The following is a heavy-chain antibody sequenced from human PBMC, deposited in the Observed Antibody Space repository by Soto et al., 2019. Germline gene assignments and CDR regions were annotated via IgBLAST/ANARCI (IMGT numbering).Heavy chain of an antibody. D-gene: IGHD3-22*01. CDR2: INHSGST. V-gene: IGHV4-34*01. CDR1: GGSFSGYY. J-gene: IGHJ6*02. Sequence: PSETLSLTCAVYGGSFSGYYWSWIRQPPGKGLEWIGEINHSGSTNYNPSLKSRVTISVDTSKNQFPLKLSSVTAADTAVYYCARFPNYYDSSGMDVWGQGTTVTVSS. CDR3: ARFPNYYDSSGMDV.